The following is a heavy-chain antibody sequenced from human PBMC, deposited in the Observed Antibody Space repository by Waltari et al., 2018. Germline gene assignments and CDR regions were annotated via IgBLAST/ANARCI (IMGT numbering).Heavy chain of an antibody. Sequence: QVQLQQWGAGLLKPSETLSLTCAVYGGSFSGYYWSWIRQPPGKGLEWIGEINHSGSTNYNPALMSRVTISVDTSKNQFSLKLSSVTAADTAVYYCARGSFRTRTNYYDSSGYYLYWGQGTLVTVSS. CDR2: INHSGST. J-gene: IGHJ4*02. V-gene: IGHV4-34*01. CDR1: GGSFSGYY. D-gene: IGHD3-22*01. CDR3: ARGSFRTRTNYYDSSGYYLY.